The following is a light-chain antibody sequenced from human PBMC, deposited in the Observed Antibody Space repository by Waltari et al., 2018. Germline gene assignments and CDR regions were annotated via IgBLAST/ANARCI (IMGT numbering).Light chain of an antibody. CDR1: QSVLYSSNNKNY. J-gene: IGKJ4*01. CDR2: WAS. Sequence: DIVMTQSPDSLAVSLSERATINCKSSQSVLYSSNNKNYLAWYQQKPGQPPKLLFYWASTRESGVPDRFSGSGSGADFTLTITDLQAEDVAVYYCQQYYSAPLTFGGGTKVEIK. CDR3: QQYYSAPLT. V-gene: IGKV4-1*01.